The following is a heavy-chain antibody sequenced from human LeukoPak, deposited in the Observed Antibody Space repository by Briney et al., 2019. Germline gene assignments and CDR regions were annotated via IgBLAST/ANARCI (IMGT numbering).Heavy chain of an antibody. V-gene: IGHV3-49*03. J-gene: IGHJ5*02. D-gene: IGHD2-2*01. CDR2: IRSKAYGGTT. CDR1: GFPFGDYA. Sequence: PGRSLSLSCTASGFPFGDYAMSWFRQAPGKGLEWVGFIRSKAYGGTTEYAASVKGRFTISRDDSKSIAYLQMNSLKTEDTAVYYCTRAYTQLGFDPWGQGTLVTVSS. CDR3: TRAYTQLGFDP.